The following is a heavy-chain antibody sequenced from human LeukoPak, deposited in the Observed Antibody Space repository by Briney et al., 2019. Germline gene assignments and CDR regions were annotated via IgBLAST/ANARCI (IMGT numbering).Heavy chain of an antibody. V-gene: IGHV3-21*01. D-gene: IGHD3-9*01. Sequence: GGSLRLSCAASGFTFSSYSMNWVRQAPGKGLEWVSSISSSSSYIYYADSVKGRFTISRDNAKNSLYLQMNSLRAEDTAVYYCARLFRGDILTDFDYWGQGTLVTVSS. CDR2: ISSSSSYI. CDR3: ARLFRGDILTDFDY. CDR1: GFTFSSYS. J-gene: IGHJ4*02.